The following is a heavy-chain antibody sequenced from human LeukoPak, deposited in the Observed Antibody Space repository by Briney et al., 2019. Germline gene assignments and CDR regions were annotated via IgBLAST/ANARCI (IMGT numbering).Heavy chain of an antibody. J-gene: IGHJ4*02. CDR3: TLASAGRFAY. V-gene: IGHV4-59*02. CDR2: MFYSGST. CDR1: GFTVSSNY. D-gene: IGHD6-19*01. Sequence: GSLRLSCATSGFTVSSNYMSWVRQAPGKGLEWIGHMFYSGSTSYNPSLESRVTILVDTSKNQFSLKLRSVTAADTAVYYCTLASAGRFAYWGQGTLVTVSS.